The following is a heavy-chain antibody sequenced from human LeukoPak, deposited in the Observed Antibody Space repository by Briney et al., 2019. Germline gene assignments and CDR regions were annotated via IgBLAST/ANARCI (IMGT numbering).Heavy chain of an antibody. J-gene: IGHJ4*02. CDR2: ISYDGSNK. CDR1: GFTFSSYA. V-gene: IGHV3-30-3*01. Sequence: GGSLRLSCAASGFTFSSYAMHWVRQAPGKGLEWVAVISYDGSNKYYADSVKGRFTISRDNSKNTLYLQMNSLRAEDTAVYYCARSGYSSGWYEGYYFDYWGQGTLVTVSS. D-gene: IGHD6-19*01. CDR3: ARSGYSSGWYEGYYFDY.